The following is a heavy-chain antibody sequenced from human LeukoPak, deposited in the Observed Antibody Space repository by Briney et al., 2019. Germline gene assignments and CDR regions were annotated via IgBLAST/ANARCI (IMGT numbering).Heavy chain of an antibody. CDR3: AREGGGCPASVCYVGLYFFDY. Sequence: GASVKVSCKASGGTFTNYAFSWVRQVPGQGLEWMGRIIPIFDRANYAQKFQASVIITADKSTSTVYLELSSLGSEDTAVYYCAREGGGCPASVCYVGLYFFDYWGQGSLVTVSS. V-gene: IGHV1-69*04. J-gene: IGHJ4*02. CDR1: GGTFTNYA. CDR2: IIPIFDRA. D-gene: IGHD3-16*01.